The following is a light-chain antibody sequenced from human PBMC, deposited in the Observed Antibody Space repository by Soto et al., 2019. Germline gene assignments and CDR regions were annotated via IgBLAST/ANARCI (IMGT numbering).Light chain of an antibody. CDR1: SSDVGGDNY. Sequence: QSALTQPPSASGAPGQSVTISCTGTSSDVGGDNYVSWYQQHPAKAPKLMFSEVSKRPSGVPGLFAGSNSGNTASLTVSGLQAEDAADYYCGSFAGNNDLVFGGATKLTVL. CDR3: GSFAGNNDLV. V-gene: IGLV2-8*01. CDR2: EVS. J-gene: IGLJ2*01.